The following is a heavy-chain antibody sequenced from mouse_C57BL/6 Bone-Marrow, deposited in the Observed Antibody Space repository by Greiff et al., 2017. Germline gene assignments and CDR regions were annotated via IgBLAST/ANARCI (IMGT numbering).Heavy chain of an antibody. CDR3: ASPSVVAPFDY. CDR1: GYTFTSYG. Sequence: VQLQQSGAELARPGASVKLSCKASGYTFTSYGISWVKQRTGQGLEWIGEIYPRSGNTYYNEKFKGKATLTADKSSSTAYMELRSLTSEDSAVYFCASPSVVAPFDYWGQGTTLTVSS. J-gene: IGHJ2*01. CDR2: IYPRSGNT. V-gene: IGHV1-81*01. D-gene: IGHD1-1*01.